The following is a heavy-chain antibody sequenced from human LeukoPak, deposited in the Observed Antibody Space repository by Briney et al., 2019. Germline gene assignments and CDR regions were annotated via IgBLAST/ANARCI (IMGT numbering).Heavy chain of an antibody. V-gene: IGHV4-38-2*01. Sequence: SETLSLTCAVSGYSISSGYYWGWIRQPPGKGPEWIGSIYHSGSTYYNPSLKSRVTISVDTSKNQFSLKLSSVTAADTAVYYCARTDRFDYWGQGTLVTVSS. CDR3: ARTDRFDY. J-gene: IGHJ4*02. CDR1: GYSISSGYY. CDR2: IYHSGST.